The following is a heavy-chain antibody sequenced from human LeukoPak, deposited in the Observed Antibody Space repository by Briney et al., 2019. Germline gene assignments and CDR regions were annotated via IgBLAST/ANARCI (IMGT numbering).Heavy chain of an antibody. J-gene: IGHJ4*02. CDR3: ARDDKADY. CDR2: ISTYNGNT. CDR1: GYTFTSFV. V-gene: IGHV1-18*01. Sequence: GASVKVSCKASGYTFTSFVITWVRQAPGQGLEWMGWISTYNGNTNYAQKFQGRVTMTTDTPTSTAYMELRSLRSDDTAVYYCARDDKADYWGQGTLVTVSS.